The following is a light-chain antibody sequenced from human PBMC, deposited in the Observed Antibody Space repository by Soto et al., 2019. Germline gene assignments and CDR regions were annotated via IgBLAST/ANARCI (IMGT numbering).Light chain of an antibody. Sequence: QAVVTQPPSASGTPGQRVTISCSGSSSNIGSNYVYWYQQLPGTAPKLLIYRNNQRPSGVPDRFSGSKSGTSASLAISGLRSEAEADYYCAAWDDSLSGYVFGTGTKLT. CDR1: SSNIGSNY. J-gene: IGLJ1*01. CDR3: AAWDDSLSGYV. CDR2: RNN. V-gene: IGLV1-47*01.